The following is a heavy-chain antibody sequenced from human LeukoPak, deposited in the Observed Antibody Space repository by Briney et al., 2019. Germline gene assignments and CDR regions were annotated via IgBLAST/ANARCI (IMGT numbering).Heavy chain of an antibody. Sequence: SETLSLTCTVSGCSFSSYYRSWIRQPPGKGLEWIWDIYYSGSTNYNPSLKSRVTISVDTSKNKCSLKLSSVTAADTAVYYCAREWVGRPRFDPWGQGNLVTVSS. J-gene: IGHJ5*02. CDR1: GCSFSSYY. CDR3: AREWVGRPRFDP. V-gene: IGHV4-59*01. CDR2: IYYSGST. D-gene: IGHD3/OR15-3a*01.